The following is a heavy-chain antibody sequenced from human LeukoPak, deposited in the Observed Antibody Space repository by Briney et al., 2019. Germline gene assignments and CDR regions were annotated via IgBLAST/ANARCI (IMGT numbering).Heavy chain of an antibody. J-gene: IGHJ4*02. CDR3: ARQATGRDYRFDY. D-gene: IGHD3-16*02. CDR2: INHSGST. Sequence: SETVSLTCAVYGGSFSGYYWSWIRQPPGKGLEWIGEINHSGSTNYNPSLKSRVTISVDTSKNQFSLKLSSVTAADTAVYYCARQATGRDYRFDYWGQGTLVTVSS. CDR1: GGSFSGYY. V-gene: IGHV4-34*01.